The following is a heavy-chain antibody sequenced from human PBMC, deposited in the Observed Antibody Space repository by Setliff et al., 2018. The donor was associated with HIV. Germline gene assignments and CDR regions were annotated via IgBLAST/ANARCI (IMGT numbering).Heavy chain of an antibody. Sequence: PGGSLRLSCAASGFTFSSYAMSWVRQAPGKGLEWVSGVSWNSGTIAYADSVKGRFTISRDNAKNSLYLQMNSLRAEDTALYYCAKDTDYGDYFGAFDVWGQGTMVTVSS. V-gene: IGHV3-9*01. CDR1: GFTFSSYA. J-gene: IGHJ3*01. D-gene: IGHD4-17*01. CDR3: AKDTDYGDYFGAFDV. CDR2: VSWNSGTI.